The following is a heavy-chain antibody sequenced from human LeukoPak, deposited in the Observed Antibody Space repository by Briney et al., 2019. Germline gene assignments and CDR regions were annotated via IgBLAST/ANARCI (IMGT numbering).Heavy chain of an antibody. CDR3: ARGSASDY. Sequence: PGGSLRLSCAASGFTVSSNYMSWVRQAPGKGLEWVPVTNSGGNTYYADSVKGRFTISRDNSKNTLYLEMNSLRAEDTAVYYCARGSASDYWGQGALVTVSS. D-gene: IGHD6-25*01. J-gene: IGHJ4*02. CDR2: TNSGGNT. CDR1: GFTVSSNY. V-gene: IGHV3-66*01.